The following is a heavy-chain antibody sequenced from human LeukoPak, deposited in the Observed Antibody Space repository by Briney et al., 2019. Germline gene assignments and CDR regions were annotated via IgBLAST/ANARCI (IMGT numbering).Heavy chain of an antibody. CDR1: IHPQYLC. V-gene: IGHV3-30*02. D-gene: IGHD2-2*03. CDR3: AKVGYCSTTICYALEY. Sequence: GGSLRLSCGVWIHPQYLCHALGPPGSRQGAGVVAFIRYDETNKYYADSVRGRFTISRDNSKNTLYLQTNSLRAEDTAVYYCAKVGYCSTTICYALEYWGQGTQVTVSS. J-gene: IGHJ4*02. CDR2: IRYDETNK.